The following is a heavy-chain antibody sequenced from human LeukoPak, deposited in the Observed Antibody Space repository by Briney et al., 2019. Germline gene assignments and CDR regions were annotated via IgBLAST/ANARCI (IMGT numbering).Heavy chain of an antibody. CDR3: AGDKGWEGSSLHNWFDP. Sequence: ASVKVSCKASGYNFTYYGISWVRQAPGQGLEWMGWISGYNGNTNYAQKLQGRVTVTADTSTSTAYMDLRTLRSDDTAVYYCAGDKGWEGSSLHNWFDPWGQGTLVTVSS. J-gene: IGHJ5*02. D-gene: IGHD6-13*01. V-gene: IGHV1-18*01. CDR2: ISGYNGNT. CDR1: GYNFTYYG.